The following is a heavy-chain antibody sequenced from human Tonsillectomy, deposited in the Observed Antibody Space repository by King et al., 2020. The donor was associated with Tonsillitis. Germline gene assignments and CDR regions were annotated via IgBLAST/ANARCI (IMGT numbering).Heavy chain of an antibody. Sequence: LQLQESSPGLVKPSETLSLTCTVSGGSISSSSYYWGWIRQPPGKGLEWIGSIYYSGSTYYNPSLKSRVTISVDTSKNQFSLKLSSVTAADTAVYYCARQDSSGWYWDAFDIWGQGTMVTVSS. CDR2: IYYSGST. D-gene: IGHD6-19*01. V-gene: IGHV4-39*01. J-gene: IGHJ3*02. CDR3: ARQDSSGWYWDAFDI. CDR1: GGSISSSSYY.